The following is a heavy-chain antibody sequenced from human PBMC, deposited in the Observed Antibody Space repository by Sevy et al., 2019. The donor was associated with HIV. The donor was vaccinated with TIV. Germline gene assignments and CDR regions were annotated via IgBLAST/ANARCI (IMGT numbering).Heavy chain of an antibody. D-gene: IGHD3-9*01. CDR3: ASFGRLLIISGDVFEI. V-gene: IGHV4-38-2*01. Sequence: SETLSLTCAVSAYSVSSAYSWGWIRQPPGKGLEWIGNIYQSGNTYYNPSLKSRVTISVDTSNNQFSRRLTSVTAADTAVYYWASFGRLLIISGDVFEIWGQGTMVTVSS. CDR2: IYQSGNT. J-gene: IGHJ3*02. CDR1: AYSVSSAYS.